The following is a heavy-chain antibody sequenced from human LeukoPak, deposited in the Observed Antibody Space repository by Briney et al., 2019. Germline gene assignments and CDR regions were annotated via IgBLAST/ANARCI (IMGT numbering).Heavy chain of an antibody. CDR3: ARDSGRYCSGGSCSPAYYYGMDV. Sequence: ASVKVSCKASGGTFSSYAISWVRPAPGQGLEWMGRIIPILGIANYAQKFQGRVTITADKSTSTAYMELSSLRSEDTAVYYCARDSGRYCSGGSCSPAYYYGMDVWGQGTTVTVSS. CDR2: IIPILGIA. J-gene: IGHJ6*02. CDR1: GGTFSSYA. D-gene: IGHD2-15*01. V-gene: IGHV1-69*04.